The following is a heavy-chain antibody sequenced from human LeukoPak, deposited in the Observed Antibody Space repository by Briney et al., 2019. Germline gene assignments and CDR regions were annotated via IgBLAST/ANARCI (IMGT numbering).Heavy chain of an antibody. Sequence: GGSLRLSCAASGFTFSGYWMSWVRQAPGKGLEWVANINQDGSEKYYVDSVKGRFTISRDNAKNSLHLQMNSLRAEDTAVYYCARVDPPYYDILTGYYGGYYFDYWGQGTLVTVSS. J-gene: IGHJ4*02. D-gene: IGHD3-9*01. CDR1: GFTFSGYW. V-gene: IGHV3-7*03. CDR2: INQDGSEK. CDR3: ARVDPPYYDILTGYYGGYYFDY.